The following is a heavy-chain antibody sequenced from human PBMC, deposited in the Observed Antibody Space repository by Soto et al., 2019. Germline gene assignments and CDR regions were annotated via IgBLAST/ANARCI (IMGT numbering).Heavy chain of an antibody. CDR1: GGSISSSSYY. Sequence: SETLSLTCTVSGGSISSSSYYWGWIRQPPGKGLEWIGSIYYSGSTYYNPSLKSRVTISVDTSKNQFSLKLSSVTAADTAVYYCARHFDYYYYGMDVWGQGTTVTVSS. J-gene: IGHJ6*02. V-gene: IGHV4-39*01. CDR2: IYYSGST. CDR3: ARHFDYYYYGMDV.